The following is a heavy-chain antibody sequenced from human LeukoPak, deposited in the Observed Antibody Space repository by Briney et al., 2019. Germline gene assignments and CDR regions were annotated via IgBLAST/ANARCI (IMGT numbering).Heavy chain of an antibody. Sequence: GGSLRLSCAASGFTFSSYSMSWVRQAPGKGLEWVSAITSSGSNTYFADSVKGRFTISRDNSKDTLYLQMNSLRAEDTAVYLCAKRDTSGSYYFDYWGQGTLVTVSS. CDR1: GFTFSSYS. CDR3: AKRDTSGSYYFDY. J-gene: IGHJ4*02. V-gene: IGHV3-23*01. D-gene: IGHD3-22*01. CDR2: ITSSGSNT.